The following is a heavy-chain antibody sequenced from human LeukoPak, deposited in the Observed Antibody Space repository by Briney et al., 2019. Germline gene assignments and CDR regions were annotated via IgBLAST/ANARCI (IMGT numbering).Heavy chain of an antibody. D-gene: IGHD3-10*01. J-gene: IGHJ3*02. CDR1: GGSISSSNW. CDR2: IYHSGST. V-gene: IGHV4-4*02. Sequence: SETLSLTCAVSGGSISSSNWWSWARQPPGKGLEWIGVIYHSGSTNYNPSLKSRVTISADKTKNQFSLKLSSVTAADTAVYYCARELWFGELLVRGAFDIWGQGTMVTVSS. CDR3: ARELWFGELLVRGAFDI.